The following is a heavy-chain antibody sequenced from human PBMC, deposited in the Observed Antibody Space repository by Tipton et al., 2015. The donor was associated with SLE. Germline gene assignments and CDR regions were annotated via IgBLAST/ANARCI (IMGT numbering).Heavy chain of an antibody. J-gene: IGHJ2*01. CDR1: GFTFRSYG. D-gene: IGHD6-13*01. V-gene: IGHV3-30*02. Sequence: SLRLSCAASGFTFRSYGMHWVRQAPGKGLEWVAFIQYDESNEHYLDSVKGRFTISRDNSKNTLYLQMNSLRAEDTAVYYCAKDRPGIAAGRPWYFDLWGRGTLVTVSS. CDR2: IQYDESNE. CDR3: AKDRPGIAAGRPWYFDL.